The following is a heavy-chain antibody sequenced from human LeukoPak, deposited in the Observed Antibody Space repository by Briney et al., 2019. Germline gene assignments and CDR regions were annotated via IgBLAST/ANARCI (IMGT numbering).Heavy chain of an antibody. CDR2: IDPSDSYT. J-gene: IGHJ5*02. CDR1: GYSFTNYW. CDR3: ARHGGSSPAYWFDP. D-gene: IGHD1-26*01. V-gene: IGHV5-10-1*01. Sequence: GESLKISCKGSGYSFTNYWISWVRQMPGKGLEWMGRIDPSDSYTSYSPSFQGYVTISADESDSTAYLQWSSLKASDTAIYYCARHGGSSPAYWFDPWGQGTLVTVSS.